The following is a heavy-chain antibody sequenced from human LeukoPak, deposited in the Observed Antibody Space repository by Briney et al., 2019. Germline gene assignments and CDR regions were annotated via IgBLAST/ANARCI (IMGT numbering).Heavy chain of an antibody. Sequence: PSETLSLTCNVAGGSISSYYWSWIRQPDGKGLEWIGRIYTSGSTNYNPSLKSRVTMSVDTSQNQFSLKLSSVTAADTAVYYCAREELYYYDSSGYFYYFDYWGQGTLVTVSS. V-gene: IGHV4-4*07. D-gene: IGHD3-22*01. CDR2: IYTSGST. CDR3: AREELYYYDSSGYFYYFDY. CDR1: GGSISSYY. J-gene: IGHJ4*02.